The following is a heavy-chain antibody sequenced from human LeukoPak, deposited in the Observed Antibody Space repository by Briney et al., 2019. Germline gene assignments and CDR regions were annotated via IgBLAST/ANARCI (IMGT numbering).Heavy chain of an antibody. CDR1: GYSISSGSY. J-gene: IGHJ4*02. D-gene: IGHD3-22*01. CDR3: ARLDDSSGSFH. CDR2: THHSGTT. Sequence: PSETLSLTCTVSGYSISSGSYWGWIRQPPGKGLEWIGSTHHSGTTYYNPSLKSRVTISIDTSKNQFSLMLSSVTAADMAVYYCARLDDSSGSFHWGQGTLVTVSS. V-gene: IGHV4-38-2*02.